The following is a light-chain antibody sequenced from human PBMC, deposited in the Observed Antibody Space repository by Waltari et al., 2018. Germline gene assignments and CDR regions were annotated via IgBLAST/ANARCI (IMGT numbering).Light chain of an antibody. Sequence: SYELPQPPPFSVSPGQTAKIPCSGDAFPKNYPYWYQQKPGQAPLLVIYKDTERPSGIPERFSGSSSGTTVTLTISGVQAEDEADYYCLSAYSGGSQGVFGGGTKLTVL. J-gene: IGLJ2*01. CDR1: AFPKNY. V-gene: IGLV3-25*03. CDR3: LSAYSGGSQGV. CDR2: KDT.